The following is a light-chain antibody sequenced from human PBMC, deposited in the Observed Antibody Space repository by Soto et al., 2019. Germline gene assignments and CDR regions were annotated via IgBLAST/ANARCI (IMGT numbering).Light chain of an antibody. CDR2: SAS. J-gene: IGKJ1*01. CDR1: QAISSW. Sequence: DIQMTQSPSSVSASVGDRVTITCRASQAISSWLAWYQQKPGRAPKLLIYSASSLQNGAPSRFTGSGSGTDFTLTISSLQPDDFATYYCQQYNTYSFGQGTKVEIK. V-gene: IGKV1-12*01. CDR3: QQYNTYS.